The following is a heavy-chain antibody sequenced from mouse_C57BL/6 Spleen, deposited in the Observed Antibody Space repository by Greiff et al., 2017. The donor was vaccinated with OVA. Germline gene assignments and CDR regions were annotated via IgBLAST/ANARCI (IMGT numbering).Heavy chain of an antibody. CDR2: IGPGSGST. CDR3: ARSPSYYSNYEEAMDY. V-gene: IGHV1-77*01. D-gene: IGHD2-5*01. J-gene: IGHJ4*01. Sequence: QVQLQQSGAELVKPGASVKISCKASGYTFTDYYINWVKQRPGPGLEWIGKIGPGSGSTYYNEKFKGKATLTADKSSSTAYMQLSSLTSEDSAVYFCARSPSYYSNYEEAMDYWGQGTSVTVSS. CDR1: GYTFTDYY.